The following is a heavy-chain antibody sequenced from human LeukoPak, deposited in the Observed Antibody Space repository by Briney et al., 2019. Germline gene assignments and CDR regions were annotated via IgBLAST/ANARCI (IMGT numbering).Heavy chain of an antibody. V-gene: IGHV3-74*01. CDR3: ARGTAGFDP. Sequence: TGGSLRLSCAASGFTFSSYWMHWVRQAPGKGLMWVSHINNDGSTTTYADSVKGRFTVSRDNAKNTLYLQMNSLRAEDTALYSCARGTAGFDPWGQGTLVTVSS. CDR1: GFTFSSYW. CDR2: INNDGSTT. J-gene: IGHJ5*02.